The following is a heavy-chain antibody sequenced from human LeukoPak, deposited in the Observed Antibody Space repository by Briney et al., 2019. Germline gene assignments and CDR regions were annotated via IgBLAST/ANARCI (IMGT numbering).Heavy chain of an antibody. V-gene: IGHV3-74*01. CDR1: GFTFSSCW. Sequence: SGGSLRLSCAGSGFTFSSCWMHWVRQAPGKGLVWVSRISTDASSTTYAASVKGRFTISRDNAKDTLYLQKNSLSAEDTAVYYCTGHHQAYSRRYWGKGTLVTVSS. CDR3: TGHHQAYSRRY. J-gene: IGHJ4*02. D-gene: IGHD4-11*01. CDR2: ISTDASST.